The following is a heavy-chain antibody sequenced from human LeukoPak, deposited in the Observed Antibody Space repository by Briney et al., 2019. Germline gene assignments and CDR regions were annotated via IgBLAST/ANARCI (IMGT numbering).Heavy chain of an antibody. CDR1: GSRFTSYW. D-gene: IGHD1-26*01. CDR2: IYPGDSDT. J-gene: IGHJ4*02. CDR3: ARESSIVGATWSY. Sequence: GESLKISCKGSGSRFTSYWIGGVRQMPGKGLEWMGIIYPGDSDTRYSTSFHGQLTLSADKSISTAYLQWSSLNASDTAMYYCARESSIVGATWSYLGQGTLVTVSS. V-gene: IGHV5-51*01.